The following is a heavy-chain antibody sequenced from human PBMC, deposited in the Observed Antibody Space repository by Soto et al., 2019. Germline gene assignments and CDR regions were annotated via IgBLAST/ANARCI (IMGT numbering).Heavy chain of an antibody. D-gene: IGHD3-3*01. CDR1: GYTFTSYG. Sequence: GASVKVSCKASGYTFTSYGISWVRQAPGQGLEWMGWISAYNGNTNYAQKLQGRVTMTTDTSTSTAYMELRSLRSDDTAVYYWAREKRVSIFGVVITNYYYYYGMDVWGQGTTVTVSS. CDR3: AREKRVSIFGVVITNYYYYYGMDV. J-gene: IGHJ6*02. CDR2: ISAYNGNT. V-gene: IGHV1-18*01.